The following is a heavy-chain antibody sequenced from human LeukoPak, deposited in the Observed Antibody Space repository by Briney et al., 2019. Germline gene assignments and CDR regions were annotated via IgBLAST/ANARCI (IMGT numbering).Heavy chain of an antibody. CDR1: GFTFNRYA. V-gene: IGHV3-23*01. CDR3: AKGDIAVAGIDSFDY. D-gene: IGHD6-19*01. CDR2: LSGSGDNT. J-gene: IGHJ4*02. Sequence: GGSLRLSCAASGFTFNRYAMSWVRKAPGKGLEWVSGLSGSGDNTYYADSVKGRSTISRDNSKNTLYLEMNSLRAEDTAVYYCAKGDIAVAGIDSFDYWGQGTLVTVSS.